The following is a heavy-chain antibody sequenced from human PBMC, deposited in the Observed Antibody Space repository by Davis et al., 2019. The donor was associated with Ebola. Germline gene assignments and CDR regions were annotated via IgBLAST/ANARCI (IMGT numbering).Heavy chain of an antibody. CDR1: GFSVTSRGAG. CDR2: TFWNDDK. J-gene: IGHJ4*02. V-gene: IGHV2-5*01. Sequence: SGPTLVKPTQTLTLTCTFSGFSVTSRGAGVGWIRQPPGKALEWLALTFWNDDKRYSPSLRSRLTITKDTSKNQIVLTMTNMDPVDTATYYCTHRRGRDGSNWYYFDYWGQGTLVTVSS. CDR3: THRRGRDGSNWYYFDY. D-gene: IGHD5-24*01.